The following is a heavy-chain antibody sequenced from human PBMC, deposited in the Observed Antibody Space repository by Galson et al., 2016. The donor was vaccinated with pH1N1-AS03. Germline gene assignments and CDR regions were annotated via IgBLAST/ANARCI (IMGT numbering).Heavy chain of an antibody. CDR2: IYWVGDE. CDR1: GFSLSAGGVH. J-gene: IGHJ4*02. Sequence: PALVKPTQTLTLPCTVSGFSLSAGGVHVAWIRQSPGKALEWLALIYWVGDERYNSSLRSRLSISRDTSKNHVVLTMTSVSPMDTGTYYCSRSTHVNEGLDSWGQGTLVSVSS. D-gene: IGHD2-8*01. V-gene: IGHV2-5*02. CDR3: SRSTHVNEGLDS.